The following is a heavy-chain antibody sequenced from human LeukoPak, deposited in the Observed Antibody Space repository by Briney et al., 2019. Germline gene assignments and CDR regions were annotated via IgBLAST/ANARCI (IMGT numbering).Heavy chain of an antibody. D-gene: IGHD5-12*01. Sequence: ASVKVSCKASGYTFTGYYMHWVRQAPGQGLEWMGWINPNSGGTNYAQKFQGRVTMTRDTSISTAYMELSRLRSDDTAVYYCARDVGLGGYDLGANFVYWGQGTLVTVSS. V-gene: IGHV1-2*02. J-gene: IGHJ4*02. CDR3: ARDVGLGGYDLGANFVY. CDR1: GYTFTGYY. CDR2: INPNSGGT.